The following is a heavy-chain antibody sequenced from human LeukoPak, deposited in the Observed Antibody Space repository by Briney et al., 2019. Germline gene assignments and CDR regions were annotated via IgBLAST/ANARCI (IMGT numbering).Heavy chain of an antibody. J-gene: IGHJ4*02. CDR1: GGSISSYY. CDR3: ASSSCGGDCYRLDY. Sequence: ASETLSLTCTVSGGSISSYYWSWIRQPPGKGLEWIGYIYYSGSTNYNPSLKSRVTISVDTSKNQFSLKLSSVTAADTAVYYCASSSCGGDCYRLDYWGQGTLVTVSS. D-gene: IGHD2-21*02. CDR2: IYYSGST. V-gene: IGHV4-59*08.